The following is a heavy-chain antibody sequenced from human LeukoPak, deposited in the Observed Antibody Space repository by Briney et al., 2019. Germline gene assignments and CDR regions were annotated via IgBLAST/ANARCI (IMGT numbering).Heavy chain of an antibody. J-gene: IGHJ5*02. D-gene: IGHD3-3*01. V-gene: IGHV1-18*01. Sequence: ASVKVSCKASGYTFTSYGISGVRQAPGQGGVWMGCISAYNGNTTYPHKLQGRLTMTTDTSTSTAYMELRSLRSDDTAVYYCARLRNWFDPWGQGTLVTVSS. CDR2: ISAYNGNT. CDR1: GYTFTSYG. CDR3: ARLRNWFDP.